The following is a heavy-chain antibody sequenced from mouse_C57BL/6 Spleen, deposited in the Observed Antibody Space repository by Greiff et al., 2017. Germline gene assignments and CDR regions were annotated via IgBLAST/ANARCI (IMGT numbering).Heavy chain of an antibody. J-gene: IGHJ1*03. Sequence: QVQLQQSGAELARPGASVKLSCKASGYTFTSYGISWVKQRTGQGLEWIGEIYPRSGNTYYNEKFKGKATLTADKSSSTAYMELRSLTSEDSAVYFCARRLFITTVVEYFDVWGTGTTVTVSS. D-gene: IGHD1-1*01. V-gene: IGHV1-81*01. CDR3: ARRLFITTVVEYFDV. CDR2: IYPRSGNT. CDR1: GYTFTSYG.